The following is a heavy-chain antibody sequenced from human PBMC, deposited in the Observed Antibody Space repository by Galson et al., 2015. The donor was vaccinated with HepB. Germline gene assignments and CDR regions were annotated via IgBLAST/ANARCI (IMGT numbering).Heavy chain of an antibody. D-gene: IGHD2-2*01. V-gene: IGHV3-30-3*01. CDR2: ISYDGSNK. CDR3: TRVPAATTYTRATYYYGMDV. CDR1: GFTFSSYA. Sequence: SLRLSCAASGFTFSSYAMHWVRQAPGKGLEWVAVISYDGSNKYYADSVKGRFTISRDNSKNTLYLQMNSLRAEDTAVYYCTRVPAATTYTRATYYYGMDVWGQGTTVTVSS. J-gene: IGHJ6*02.